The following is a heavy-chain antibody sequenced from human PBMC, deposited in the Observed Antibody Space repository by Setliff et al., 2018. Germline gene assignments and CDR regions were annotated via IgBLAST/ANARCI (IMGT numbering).Heavy chain of an antibody. CDR3: ARDRSAYNYGLDV. CDR1: GGSINNYY. J-gene: IGHJ6*02. CDR2: VYYTGTT. V-gene: IGHV4-59*01. Sequence: LSLTCTVSGGSINNYYWSWIRQAPGKGLEWVGYVYYTGTTNYSPSLKGRVIISVDASKNRLSLQLNSVTPADTAVYYCARDRSAYNYGLDVWGQGTTVTVSS.